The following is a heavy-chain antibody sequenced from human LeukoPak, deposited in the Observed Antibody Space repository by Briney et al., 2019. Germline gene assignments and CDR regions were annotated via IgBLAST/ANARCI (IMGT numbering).Heavy chain of an antibody. J-gene: IGHJ4*02. CDR3: AKESLEWQIVDY. CDR1: GFTFSSYG. D-gene: IGHD3-3*01. CDR2: ISGSGGST. V-gene: IGHV3-23*01. Sequence: GGSLRLSCAASGFTFSSYGMTWVRQAPGKGLEWVSGISGSGGSTYYADSVKGRFIISRDNSKNTLYLQMNSLRAEDTAVYYCAKESLEWQIVDYWGQGTLVTVSS.